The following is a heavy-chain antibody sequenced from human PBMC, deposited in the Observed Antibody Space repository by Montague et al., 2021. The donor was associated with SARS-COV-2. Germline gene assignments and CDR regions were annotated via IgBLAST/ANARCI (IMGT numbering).Heavy chain of an antibody. D-gene: IGHD6-13*01. CDR2: IYYSGST. J-gene: IGHJ4*02. Sequence: SETLSLTCTVSGGSVSSGGYYWSRIRQPPGKGLEWLGYIYYSGSTNYNPSLKSRVTISLDTSKNQFSLKLTSVTAADTAVYYCARVSLAAAATRSDYWGQGTLVTVSS. CDR3: ARVSLAAAATRSDY. V-gene: IGHV4-61*08. CDR1: GGSVSSGGYY.